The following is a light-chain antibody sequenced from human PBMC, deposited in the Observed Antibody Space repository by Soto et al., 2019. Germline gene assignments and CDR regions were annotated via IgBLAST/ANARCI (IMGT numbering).Light chain of an antibody. V-gene: IGLV2-14*01. CDR1: RRDVGAYNL. CDR2: EVR. CDR3: SAYTSRSTLV. Sequence: QSALTQPASVSGSPGQSITISCSGTRRDVGAYNLVSWYQQPPGKAPQLLIYEVRNRPSGISSRFSGSRSGNTASLTISRLLPEDEADYYCSAYTSRSTLVFGGGTKLTVL. J-gene: IGLJ2*01.